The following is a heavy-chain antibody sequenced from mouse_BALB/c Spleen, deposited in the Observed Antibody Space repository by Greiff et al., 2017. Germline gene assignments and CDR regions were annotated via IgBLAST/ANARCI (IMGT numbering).Heavy chain of an antibody. CDR3: ERLSMGIYCDY. Sequence: EVQRVESGGGLVQPGGSLKLSCAASGFTFTSYTMSWVRQTPGKRLEWVGYISNGGGSTYYPDTVKGRLTISRDNAKNTLYLQMSSLKSEDTAMYYCERLSMGIYCDYWGRGNGHTVP. CDR2: ISNGGGST. CDR1: GFTFTSYT. D-gene: IGHD2-3*01. V-gene: IGHV5-12-2*01. J-gene: IGHJ2*03.